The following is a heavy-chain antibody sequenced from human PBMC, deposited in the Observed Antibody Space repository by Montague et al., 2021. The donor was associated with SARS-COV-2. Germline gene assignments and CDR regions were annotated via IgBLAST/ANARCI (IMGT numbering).Heavy chain of an antibody. J-gene: IGHJ6*03. D-gene: IGHD3-10*01. CDR1: GGSVSSSPYY. CDR3: ASSYYYGSGTYVYNYYMDV. V-gene: IGHV4-39*01. Sequence: SETLSLSCTVSGGSVSSSPYYWGWIRRPPGRGLEWVGSISYSGRTYFSPSLKSRLTISVDSSENQFSLRLSSVTAADTAVYYCASSYYYGSGTYVYNYYMDVWGKGTTVTGSS. CDR2: ISYSGRT.